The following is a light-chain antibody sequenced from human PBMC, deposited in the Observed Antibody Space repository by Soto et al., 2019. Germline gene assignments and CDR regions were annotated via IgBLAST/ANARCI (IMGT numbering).Light chain of an antibody. CDR2: GAS. CDR3: QQYNSYS. J-gene: IGKJ1*01. CDR1: QSVSSN. Sequence: EIVMTQSPATLSVSPGERATLSCRASQSVSSNLAWYQQKPGQAPRLLIYGASTRATGIPARFSGSGSGTEFTLTISSLQSEDFAAYYCQQYNSYSFGQGTKVEI. V-gene: IGKV3-15*01.